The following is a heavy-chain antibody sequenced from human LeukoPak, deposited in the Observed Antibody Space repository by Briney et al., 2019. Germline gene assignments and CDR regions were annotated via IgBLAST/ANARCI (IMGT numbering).Heavy chain of an antibody. Sequence: GRSLRLSCAASGFTFSSYGMHWVRQAPGKGLEWVAVILYDGSNKYYEDSVKGRFTISRDNSKNTLYLQMNSLRAVDTAVYYCARDRKLEPGDYCYGMDVWGQGTTVTVSS. J-gene: IGHJ6*02. V-gene: IGHV3-33*01. CDR3: ARDRKLEPGDYCYGMDV. D-gene: IGHD1-1*01. CDR2: ILYDGSNK. CDR1: GFTFSSYG.